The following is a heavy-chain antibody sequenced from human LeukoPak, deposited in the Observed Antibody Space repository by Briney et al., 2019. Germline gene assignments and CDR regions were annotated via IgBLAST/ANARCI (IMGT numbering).Heavy chain of an antibody. D-gene: IGHD2-2*01. V-gene: IGHV4-34*01. CDR3: ARGPHLGDIVVVPADIDFDY. Sequence: KPSETLSLTCAVYGGSFSGYYWSWIRQPPGKGLEWIGEINHSGSTNYNPSLKSRVTISVDTSKNQFSLKLSSVTAADTAVYYCARGPHLGDIVVVPADIDFDYWGQGTLVTVSS. J-gene: IGHJ4*02. CDR2: INHSGST. CDR1: GGSFSGYY.